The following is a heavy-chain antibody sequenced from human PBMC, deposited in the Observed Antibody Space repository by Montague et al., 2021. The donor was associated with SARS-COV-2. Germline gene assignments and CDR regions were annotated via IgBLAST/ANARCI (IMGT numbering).Heavy chain of an antibody. CDR3: ARAQVTIFGVLIMLPAAGHLDG. J-gene: IGHJ3*01. D-gene: IGHD3-3*01. CDR1: GGSFTGYY. CDR2: INHSGSS. V-gene: IGHV4-34*01. Sequence: SETRSLTCAVYGGSFTGYYWTWIRQPPGKGLEWIGEINHSGSSNYNPSLESRVTMSVDTSKNQFSLRLNSVSAADTAVYYCARAQVTIFGVLIMLPAAGHLDGWGPGTSVTVSS.